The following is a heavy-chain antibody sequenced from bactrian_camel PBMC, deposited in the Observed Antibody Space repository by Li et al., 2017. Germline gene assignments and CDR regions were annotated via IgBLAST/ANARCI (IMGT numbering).Heavy chain of an antibody. CDR2: IDSSGRA. V-gene: IGHV3S53*01. Sequence: HVQLVESGGGSVQAGESLRLSCAASGRIYNNYVFGWFRQGPGKEREAKREALATIDSSGRAIYTDPVKGRFTISQDRAKKTLYLQMNSLEPEDTAIYYCAARSGVFTTARPFNSTSYHYWGQGTQVTVS. J-gene: IGHJ4*01. CDR3: AARSGVFTTARPFNSTSYHY. D-gene: IGHD2*01. CDR1: GRIYNNYV.